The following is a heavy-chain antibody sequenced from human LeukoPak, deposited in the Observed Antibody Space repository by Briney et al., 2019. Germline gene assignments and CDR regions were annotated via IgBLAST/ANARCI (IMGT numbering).Heavy chain of an antibody. D-gene: IGHD3-22*01. CDR1: GGSISSSNW. CDR3: ARGRGRVVVITTSRRSFWFDS. V-gene: IGHV4-4*02. CDR2: INHSGST. Sequence: SETLSLTCAVSGGSISSSNWWSWVRQPPGKGLEWIGEINHSGSTNYKPSLKSRVTISLDTSKNQFSLKLSSVTAADTAVYYCARGRGRVVVITTSRRSFWFDSWGQGTLVTVSS. J-gene: IGHJ5*01.